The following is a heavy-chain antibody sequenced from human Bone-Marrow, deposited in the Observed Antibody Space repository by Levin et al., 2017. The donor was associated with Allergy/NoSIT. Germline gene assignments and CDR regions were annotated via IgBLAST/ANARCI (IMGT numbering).Heavy chain of an antibody. CDR2: IKSKTDGGKT. V-gene: IGHV3-15*01. D-gene: IGHD1-26*01. J-gene: IGHJ4*02. Sequence: SCVASGFTFSNAWMSWVRQAPGKGLEWVGRIKSKTDGGKTDYAAPVNGRFSISRDDAENTLYLEMNSLNIEDTAMYYCTPDRLYSGSLGFDYWGQGTLVTVSS. CDR1: GFTFSNAW. CDR3: TPDRLYSGSLGFDY.